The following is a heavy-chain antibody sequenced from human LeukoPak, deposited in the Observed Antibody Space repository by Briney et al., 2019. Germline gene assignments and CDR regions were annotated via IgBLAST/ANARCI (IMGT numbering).Heavy chain of an antibody. CDR1: GFTFRSYG. Sequence: TGGSLRLSCAASGFTFRSYGMHWVRQAPGKGLVWVSRISSDGTSTTYADSVKGRFTISRDSAKNTLYLQLDSLRAEDTAIYYCASPAWSDALDMWGQGTLVTVSS. J-gene: IGHJ3*02. CDR2: ISSDGTST. V-gene: IGHV3-74*01. CDR3: ASPAWSDALDM. D-gene: IGHD2-15*01.